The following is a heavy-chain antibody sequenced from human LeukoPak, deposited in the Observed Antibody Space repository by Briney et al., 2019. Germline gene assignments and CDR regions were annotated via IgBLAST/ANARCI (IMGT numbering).Heavy chain of an antibody. V-gene: IGHV4-61*02. CDR3: ARGFGGQEVYDY. Sequence: SETLSLTCTVSGGSISSSSYYWSWIRQPAGKGLEWIGRVYTSGGTNYNPSPQSRVTISVDTSKNQFSLNLSSVTAADTAVYYCARGFGGQEVYDYWGQGTLVTVSS. D-gene: IGHD2-15*01. CDR1: GGSISSSSYY. J-gene: IGHJ4*02. CDR2: VYTSGGT.